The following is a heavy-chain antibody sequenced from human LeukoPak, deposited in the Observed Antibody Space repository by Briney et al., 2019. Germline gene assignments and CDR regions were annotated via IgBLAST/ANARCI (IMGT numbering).Heavy chain of an antibody. V-gene: IGHV1-18*01. D-gene: IGHD3-22*01. CDR1: GGTLSGYA. CDR3: AREGRSIYDSRVDY. J-gene: IGHJ4*02. Sequence: ASVKVSCKASGGTLSGYAISWVRQAPGQGLEWMGWISAYNGNTNYAQKLQGRVTMTTDTSTSTAYMELRSLRSDDTAVYYCAREGRSIYDSRVDYWGQGTLVTVSS. CDR2: ISAYNGNT.